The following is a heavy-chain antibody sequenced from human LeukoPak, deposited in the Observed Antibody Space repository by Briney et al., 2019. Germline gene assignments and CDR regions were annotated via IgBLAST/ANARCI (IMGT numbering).Heavy chain of an antibody. J-gene: IGHJ3*02. D-gene: IGHD1-26*01. V-gene: IGHV4-59*12. CDR3: ARRRRIVGATPGAFDI. CDR2: IYYSGST. Sequence: PSETLSLTCTVSGGSISGYYYNWIRQPPGKGLEWIGYIYYSGSTNYNPSLKSRVTISVDTSKNQFSLKLSSVTAADTAVYYCARRRRIVGATPGAFDIWGQGTMVTVSS. CDR1: GGSISGYY.